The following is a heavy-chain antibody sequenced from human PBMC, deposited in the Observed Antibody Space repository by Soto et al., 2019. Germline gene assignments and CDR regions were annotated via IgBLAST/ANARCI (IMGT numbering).Heavy chain of an antibody. J-gene: IGHJ5*02. Sequence: SETLSLTCAVSGGSISSGGYYWSWIRQHPGKGLEWIGYIYYSGSTYYNPSLKSRVTISVDTSKNQFSLRLTSVTAADTAVYYCARLGAYYQSLDPWGPGTLVTVSS. V-gene: IGHV4-31*11. D-gene: IGHD3-22*01. CDR1: GGSISSGGYY. CDR2: IYYSGST. CDR3: ARLGAYYQSLDP.